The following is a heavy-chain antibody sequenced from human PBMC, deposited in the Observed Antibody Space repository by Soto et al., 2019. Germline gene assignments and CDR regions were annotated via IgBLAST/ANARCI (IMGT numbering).Heavy chain of an antibody. CDR3: AKDQDPVTTAFDY. Sequence: GGSLRLSCAASGFTFSSYAMSLVRQAPGKGLEWVSAISGSGGSTYYADSVKGRFTISRDNSKNTLYLQMNSLRAEDTAVYYCAKDQDPVTTAFDYWGQGTLVTVSS. D-gene: IGHD4-17*01. V-gene: IGHV3-23*01. CDR1: GFTFSSYA. CDR2: ISGSGGST. J-gene: IGHJ4*02.